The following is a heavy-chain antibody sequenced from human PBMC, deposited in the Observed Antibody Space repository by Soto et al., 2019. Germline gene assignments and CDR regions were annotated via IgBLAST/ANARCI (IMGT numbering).Heavy chain of an antibody. CDR2: INKSGGST. D-gene: IGHD3-22*01. V-gene: IGHV3-23*01. CDR3: AKEPLESSGYHNWFDP. Sequence: GGSLRLSCAASGFTFSSYAMSWVRQAPGKGLEWVSAINKSGGSTYYTDSVKGRFTISRDNSKNTLYLQMNSLRAEDTAVYYCAKEPLESSGYHNWFDPWGQGTLVTVSS. J-gene: IGHJ5*02. CDR1: GFTFSSYA.